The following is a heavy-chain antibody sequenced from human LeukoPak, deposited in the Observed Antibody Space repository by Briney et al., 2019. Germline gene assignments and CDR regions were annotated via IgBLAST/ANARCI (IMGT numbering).Heavy chain of an antibody. J-gene: IGHJ5*02. CDR3: AKDKNYYDSSGYPPFDP. Sequence: GGSLRLSCAASGFTLSSYAMSWVRQAPGKGLEWVSAISGSGGSTYYADSVKGRFTISRDNSKNTLYLQMNSLRAEDTAVYYCAKDKNYYDSSGYPPFDPWGQGTLVTVSS. CDR1: GFTLSSYA. CDR2: ISGSGGST. V-gene: IGHV3-23*01. D-gene: IGHD3-22*01.